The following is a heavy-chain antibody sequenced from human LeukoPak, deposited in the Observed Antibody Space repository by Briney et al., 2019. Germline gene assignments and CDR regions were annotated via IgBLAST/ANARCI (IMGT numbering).Heavy chain of an antibody. Sequence: GESLKISCKGSGYSFTSYWIGWVRQLPGKGLEWMGIIYPGDSDTRYSPSFQGQVTISADKSISTAYLQWSSLKASDTAMYYCARSSYYYDSSGYYGAFDIWGQGIMVTVSS. CDR1: GYSFTSYW. J-gene: IGHJ3*02. CDR2: IYPGDSDT. D-gene: IGHD3-22*01. V-gene: IGHV5-51*01. CDR3: ARSSYYYDSSGYYGAFDI.